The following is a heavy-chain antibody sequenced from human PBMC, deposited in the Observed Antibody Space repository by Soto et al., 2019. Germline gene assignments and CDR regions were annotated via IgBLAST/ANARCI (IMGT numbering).Heavy chain of an antibody. J-gene: IGHJ4*02. CDR1: GFTFTSSA. D-gene: IGHD6-13*01. V-gene: IGHV1-58*01. CDR3: AALPGIAAAVGYFDY. CDR2: IVVGSGNT. Sequence: QMQLVQSGPEVKKLGTSVKVSCKASGFTFTSSAVQWVRQARGQRLEWIGWIVVGSGNTNYAQKFQERVTITRDMSTSTAYMELSSLRSEDTAVYYCAALPGIAAAVGYFDYWGQGTLVTVSS.